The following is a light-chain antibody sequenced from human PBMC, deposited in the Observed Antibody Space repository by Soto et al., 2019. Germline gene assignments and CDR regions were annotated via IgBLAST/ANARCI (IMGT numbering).Light chain of an antibody. J-gene: IGKJ1*01. CDR3: QQYDSYPRT. V-gene: IGKV1-5*03. Sequence: DIQMTQSPSTLSASVGDRVTITCRASQSISNWLAWYQQKPGKAPKLLIYKASSLESGVPSRFSDSGSGTEFTLSISSLQADDFATYYCQQYDSYPRTFGQGTKVEIK. CDR1: QSISNW. CDR2: KAS.